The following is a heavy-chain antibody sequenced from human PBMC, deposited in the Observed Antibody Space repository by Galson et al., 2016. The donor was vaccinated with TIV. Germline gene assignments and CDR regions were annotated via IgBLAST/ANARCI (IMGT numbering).Heavy chain of an antibody. D-gene: IGHD1-26*01. V-gene: IGHV1-58*02. J-gene: IGHJ4*02. CDR2: IVVGSGDT. Sequence: SVKVSCKASGFMFTSSAMQWVRQARGERLEWIGLIVVGSGDTNHAQKFQERVTFIGDMSTNTVYMELSSLRSEDTAVYYCAAGHWYSGSSSQKRFYFDYWSQGTLVTVSS. CDR1: GFMFTSSA. CDR3: AAGHWYSGSSSQKRFYFDY.